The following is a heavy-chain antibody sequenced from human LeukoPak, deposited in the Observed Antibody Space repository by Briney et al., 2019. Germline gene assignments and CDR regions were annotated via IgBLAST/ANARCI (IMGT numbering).Heavy chain of an antibody. J-gene: IGHJ4*02. CDR1: GFTFSSYE. D-gene: IGHD3-22*01. V-gene: IGHV3-48*03. CDR3: ASDVTPYDSSGTFDY. Sequence: GGSLRLSCAASGFTFSSYEMNWVRQAPGRGLEWVSYISSSGSTIYYADSVKGRFTISRDNAKNSLYLQMNSLRAEDTAVYYCASDVTPYDSSGTFDYWGQGTLVTVSS. CDR2: ISSSGSTI.